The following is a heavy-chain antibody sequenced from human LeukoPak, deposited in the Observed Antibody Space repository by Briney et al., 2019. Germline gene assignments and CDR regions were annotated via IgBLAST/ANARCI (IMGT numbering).Heavy chain of an antibody. D-gene: IGHD6-19*01. CDR1: GGSISSYY. V-gene: IGHV4-59*08. CDR2: IYYSEGT. J-gene: IGHJ4*02. Sequence: SETLSLTCTVSGGSISSYYWSWIRQPPGKGLEWIGYIYYSEGTIYNPSLKSRVTISVETSKNQFSLKLSSVTAADTAMYYCARGYGSGWSGDWGQGTLVTVSS. CDR3: ARGYGSGWSGD.